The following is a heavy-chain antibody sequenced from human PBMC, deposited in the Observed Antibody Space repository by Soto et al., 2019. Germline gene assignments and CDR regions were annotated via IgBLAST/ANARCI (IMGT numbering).Heavy chain of an antibody. CDR1: GCTFRNYA. CDR2: IIPIFGKE. D-gene: IGHD5-18*01. V-gene: IGHV1-69*13. CDR3: AGHWAPDTAMVYWYLDL. Sequence: VASVKVSCKASGCTFRNYAISWVRQAPAQVREWMGGIIPIFGKENYAQKFQGRVTITADDSTSTAYMELSHPRSEDTAGHSFAGHWAPDTAMVYWYLDLWGHGTLVTVSS. J-gene: IGHJ2*01.